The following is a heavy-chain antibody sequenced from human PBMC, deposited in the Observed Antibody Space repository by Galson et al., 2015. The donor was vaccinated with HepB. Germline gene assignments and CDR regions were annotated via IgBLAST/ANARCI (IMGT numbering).Heavy chain of an antibody. J-gene: IGHJ5*02. CDR1: GGSISSSSYY. D-gene: IGHD3-3*01. Sequence: SETLSLTCTVSGGSISSSSYYWGWIRQPPGKGLEWIGSIYYSGSTYYNPSLKSRVTISVDTSKNQFSLKLSSVTAADTAVYYCARFGSYYDLRGYDFWSGVGWFDPWGQGTLVTVSS. CDR3: ARFGSYYDLRGYDFWSGVGWFDP. V-gene: IGHV4-39*01. CDR2: IYYSGST.